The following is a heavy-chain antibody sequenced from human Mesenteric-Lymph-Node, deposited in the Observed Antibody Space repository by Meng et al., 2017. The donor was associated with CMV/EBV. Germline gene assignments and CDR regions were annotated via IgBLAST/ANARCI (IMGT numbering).Heavy chain of an antibody. Sequence: SLKISCAASGFTFSSYSMNWVRQAPGKGLEWVSGFNFDTNRMDYADSVKGRFTVSRDTAKGSLYLQMSSLRVEDTALYYCTKDLRPGGADVWGQGTTVTVSS. CDR2: FNFDTNRM. J-gene: IGHJ6*02. CDR1: GFTFSSYS. V-gene: IGHV3-9*01. D-gene: IGHD3-10*01. CDR3: TKDLRPGGADV.